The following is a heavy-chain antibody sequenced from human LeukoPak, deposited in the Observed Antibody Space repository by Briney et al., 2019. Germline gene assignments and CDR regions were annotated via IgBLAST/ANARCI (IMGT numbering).Heavy chain of an antibody. CDR3: ARRTMVRGPKDY. V-gene: IGHV4-34*01. J-gene: IGHJ4*02. CDR2: INHSGST. D-gene: IGHD3-10*01. CDR1: GGSFSGYY. Sequence: TSETLSLTCAVYGGSFSGYYWSWIRQPPGKGLEWIGEINHSGSTNYNPSLKSRVTISVDTSKNQFSLKLSSVTAADTAVYYCARRTMVRGPKDYWGQGTLVTVPS.